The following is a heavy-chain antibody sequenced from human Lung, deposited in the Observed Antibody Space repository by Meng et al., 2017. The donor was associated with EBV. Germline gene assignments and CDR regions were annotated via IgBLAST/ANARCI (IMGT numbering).Heavy chain of an antibody. J-gene: IGHJ5*02. Sequence: VQLVQAGAEVKKAGASVKVSCKASGYTFTIYAIHWVRQAPGQRLEWMGRINAGNGNTKYAQKFQGRVTITRDTSASTAYMELSSLRSEDTAVYYCARVNYWFNPWGQGTLVTVSS. CDR1: GYTFTIYA. V-gene: IGHV1-3*01. CDR2: INAGNGNT. CDR3: ARVNYWFNP. D-gene: IGHD3-10*01.